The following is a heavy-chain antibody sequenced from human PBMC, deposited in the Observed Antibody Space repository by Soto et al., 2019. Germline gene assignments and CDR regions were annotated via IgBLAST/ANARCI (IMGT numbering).Heavy chain of an antibody. CDR2: ISSGGGTS. J-gene: IGHJ4*02. CDR3: ARRYGASFDY. D-gene: IGHD4-17*01. Sequence: PGGSLRLSCAASGFTFSSYSINWVRQAPGKGLEWISYISSGGGTSHYADSVRGRFTISRDNAKNSLSLQMNSLRAEDTAVYYCARRYGASFDYWGQGTLVTVSS. CDR1: GFTFSSYS. V-gene: IGHV3-48*01.